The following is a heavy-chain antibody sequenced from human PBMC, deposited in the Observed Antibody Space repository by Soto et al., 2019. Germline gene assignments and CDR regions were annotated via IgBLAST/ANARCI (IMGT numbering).Heavy chain of an antibody. J-gene: IGHJ4*02. CDR1: GFTFSSYG. D-gene: IGHD6-25*01. CDR3: AKSGLDY. Sequence: QVQLVESGGGVVQPGRSLRLSCAASGFTFSSYGMHWVRQAPGKGLEWVAVISYDGSNKYYADSVKGRFTISRDNSKNTLYLQMNSLRAEDTAVYYCAKSGLDYWGQGTLVTVSS. CDR2: ISYDGSNK. V-gene: IGHV3-30*18.